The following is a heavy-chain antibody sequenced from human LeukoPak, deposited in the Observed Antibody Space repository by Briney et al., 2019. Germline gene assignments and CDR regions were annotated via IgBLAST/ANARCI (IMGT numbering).Heavy chain of an antibody. J-gene: IGHJ3*02. CDR1: GYTFTGYY. CDR3: ARSPKGVDGCNDI. Sequence: ASVKVSCKASGYTFTGYYMHWVRQAPGQGLEWMGWINPNSGGSNYAQKFQGWVTMTTDTSTSTAYMELRSLRSDDTAVYYCARSPKGVDGCNDIWGQGTMVTVSS. V-gene: IGHV1-2*04. CDR2: INPNSGGS. D-gene: IGHD2-15*01.